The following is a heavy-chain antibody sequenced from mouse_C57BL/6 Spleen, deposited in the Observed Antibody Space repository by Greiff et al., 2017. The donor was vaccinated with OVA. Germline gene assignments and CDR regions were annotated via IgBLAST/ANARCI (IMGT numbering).Heavy chain of an antibody. CDR3: YYYGSGWYFDV. CDR1: GYTFTSYW. J-gene: IGHJ1*03. Sequence: QVQLQQPGAELVKPGASVKLSCKASGYTFTSYWMHWVKQRPGQGLEWIGMIHPNSGSTNYNEKFKSKATLTVDKSSSTAYMQLSSLTSEDSAVYYCYYYGSGWYFDVWGTGTTVTVSS. D-gene: IGHD1-1*01. V-gene: IGHV1-64*01. CDR2: IHPNSGST.